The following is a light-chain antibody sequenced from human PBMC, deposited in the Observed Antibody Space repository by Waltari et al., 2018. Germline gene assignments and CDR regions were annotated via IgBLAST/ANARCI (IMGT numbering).Light chain of an antibody. CDR2: EVS. CDR1: SSDVGSYNR. V-gene: IGLV2-18*02. CDR3: SSYTSSSTHVV. Sequence: QSALTQPPSVSGSPGQSVTISCTGTSSDVGSYNRVSWYQQPPGTAPKPRIYEVSNRPSGVPDRCSGSKSCNTASLTSSGLQAEDEADYYCSSYTSSSTHVVFGGGTKLTVL. J-gene: IGLJ2*01.